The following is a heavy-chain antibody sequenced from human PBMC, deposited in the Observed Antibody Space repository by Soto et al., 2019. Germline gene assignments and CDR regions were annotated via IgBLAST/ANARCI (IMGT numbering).Heavy chain of an antibody. CDR1: GFSLRNSGVG. CDR3: AHLTTGGFYFDY. D-gene: IGHD4-17*01. J-gene: IGHJ4*02. CDR2: IYWDDDK. V-gene: IGHV2-5*02. Sequence: QITLKESGLTLVKPTQTLTLTCTFSGFSLRNSGVGVGWIRQPPGKALEWLALIYWDDDKRYSPSLKSRLTITKDTSKTQVVLTMTNMDPVDTAIYYCAHLTTGGFYFDYWGQGTLVTVSS.